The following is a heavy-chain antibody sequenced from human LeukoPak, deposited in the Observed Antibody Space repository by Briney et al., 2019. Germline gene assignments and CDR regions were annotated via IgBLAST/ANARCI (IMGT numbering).Heavy chain of an antibody. J-gene: IGHJ6*03. V-gene: IGHV4-59*01. Sequence: PSETLSLTCAVSGGSISNYHWSWIRQPPGKGLEWIGNIYYSGGTNYNPSLKSRVTISVDTSKNHFSLRLSSVTAADTAVYYCARGDYYYYYYYIDVWGKGTAVTISS. D-gene: IGHD3-16*01. CDR1: GGSISNYH. CDR2: IYYSGGT. CDR3: ARGDYYYYYYYIDV.